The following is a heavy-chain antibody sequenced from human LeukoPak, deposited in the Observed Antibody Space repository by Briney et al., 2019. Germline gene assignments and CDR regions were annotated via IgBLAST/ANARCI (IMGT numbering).Heavy chain of an antibody. CDR2: MKYDGSEK. CDR3: ARDIGAAGLFLDY. V-gene: IGHV3-7*01. J-gene: IGHJ4*02. CDR1: GFTFSSHW. D-gene: IGHD6-13*01. Sequence: PGGSLRLSCAASGFTFSSHWMSWVRQAPGKGLEWVADMKYDGSEKYYVDSVKGRFTIPRDNAKNSLYLQMNSLRAEDTAVYYCARDIGAAGLFLDYWGQGTLVTGSS.